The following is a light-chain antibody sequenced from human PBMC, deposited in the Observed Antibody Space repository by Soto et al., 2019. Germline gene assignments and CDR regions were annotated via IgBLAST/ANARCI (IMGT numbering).Light chain of an antibody. CDR1: QSVSSY. CDR2: GAS. J-gene: IGKJ5*01. V-gene: IGKV3-20*01. Sequence: EIVLTQSPATLSLSPGERATLSCRASQSVSSYLAWYQQKPGQAPRLLIYGASIRATGIPDRFSGSGSGTDFTLTISRLEPEDFAVYYCQQYGSSPVTFGQGTRREIK. CDR3: QQYGSSPVT.